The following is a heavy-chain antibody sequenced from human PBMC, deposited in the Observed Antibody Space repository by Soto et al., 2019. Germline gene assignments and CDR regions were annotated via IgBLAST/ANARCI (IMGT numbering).Heavy chain of an antibody. Sequence: GSLRLSCAASGFTFSNYAINWVRQAPGRGLEWVSVISGTGGSTYYADSVKGRFTISRDNSKNRLDLQMNSLRAEDTAVYYCAQGYPIGSYYRTGGFDYRGQRPLVTVSA. CDR3: AQGYPIGSYYRTGGFDY. CDR2: ISGTGGST. J-gene: IGHJ4*02. V-gene: IGHV3-23*01. CDR1: GFTFSNYA. D-gene: IGHD2-8*02.